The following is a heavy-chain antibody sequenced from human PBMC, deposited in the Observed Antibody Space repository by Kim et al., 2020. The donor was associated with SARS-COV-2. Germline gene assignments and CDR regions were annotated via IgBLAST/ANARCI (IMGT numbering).Heavy chain of an antibody. CDR1: GYTFTSYA. J-gene: IGHJ4*02. V-gene: IGHV7-4-1*02. CDR3: ARVSQKYYYDSSGYDY. CDR2: INTNTGNP. Sequence: ASVKVSCKASGYTFTSYAMNWVRQAPGQGLEWMGWINTNTGNPTYAQGFTGRFVFSLDTSVSTAYLQISSLKAEDTAVYYCARVSQKYYYDSSGYDYWGQGTLVTVSS. D-gene: IGHD3-22*01.